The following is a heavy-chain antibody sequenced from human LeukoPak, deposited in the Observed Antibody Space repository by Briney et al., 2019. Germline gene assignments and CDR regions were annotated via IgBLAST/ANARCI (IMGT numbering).Heavy chain of an antibody. Sequence: GGSLRLSCAASGFTFSDYDMHWVRQATGKGLEWVSAIGTAGDTYYTGSVKGRFTISRENAKNSLYLQMNSLRAGDTVVYYCARVAKERVGGVYYFDYWGQGTLVTVSS. CDR2: IGTAGDT. V-gene: IGHV3-13*01. J-gene: IGHJ4*02. CDR1: GFTFSDYD. D-gene: IGHD1-1*01. CDR3: ARVAKERVGGVYYFDY.